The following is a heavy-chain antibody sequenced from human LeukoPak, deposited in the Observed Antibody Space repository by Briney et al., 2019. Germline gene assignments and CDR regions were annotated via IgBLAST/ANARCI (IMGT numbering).Heavy chain of an antibody. CDR1: GFTFSSYS. D-gene: IGHD1-14*01. V-gene: IGHV3-21*01. J-gene: IGHJ5*02. CDR3: ARDAFGQRHTGNWFDP. CDR2: ISSSSSYI. Sequence: GGSLRLSCAASGFTFSSYSMNWVRQAPGKGLEWVSSISSSSSYIYYADSVKGRFTISRDNAKNSLYLQMNSLRAEDTAVYYCARDAFGQRHTGNWFDPWGQGTLVTVSS.